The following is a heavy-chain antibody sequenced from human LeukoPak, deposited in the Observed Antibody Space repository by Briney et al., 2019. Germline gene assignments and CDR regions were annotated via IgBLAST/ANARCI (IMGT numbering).Heavy chain of an antibody. J-gene: IGHJ5*02. Sequence: GASVKVFCKASRYTFTNYAMNWVRQAPGQGLEWMGWINTNSGNPAYAQGFTGRFVFSLDTSVSTAYLQISSLRAEDTAMYYCARSFVVVPGAIDWFDPWGQGTLVTVSS. D-gene: IGHD2-2*02. CDR1: RYTFTNYA. CDR3: ARSFVVVPGAIDWFDP. V-gene: IGHV7-4-1*02. CDR2: INTNSGNP.